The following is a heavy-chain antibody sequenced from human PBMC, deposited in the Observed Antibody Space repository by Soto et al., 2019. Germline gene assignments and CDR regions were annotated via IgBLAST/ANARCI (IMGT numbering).Heavy chain of an antibody. D-gene: IGHD2-15*01. V-gene: IGHV5-51*01. Sequence: SWSGSGGSCIGYWVDWVRQKPVKGLEWMGIIYPGDSDTRYSPSFQGQVTISADKSISTAYLQWSSLKASDTAMYYCASSVVVPSTMNYFDYLGQGSPVPGSS. CDR1: GGSCIGYW. CDR2: IYPGDSDT. CDR3: ASSVVVPSTMNYFDY. J-gene: IGHJ4*02.